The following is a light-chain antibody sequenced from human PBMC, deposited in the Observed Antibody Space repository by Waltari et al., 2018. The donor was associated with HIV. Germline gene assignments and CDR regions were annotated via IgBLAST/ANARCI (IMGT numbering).Light chain of an antibody. J-gene: IGKJ4*01. CDR3: QQVNGYPLT. Sequence: DIQLTQSPSFLSASVGDRVTITCRASQNIYSYLAWYQQQTGRAPQVLIYATSTLQSGVPSRFSGSGSGTEFALTITNLQPDDFATYYCQQVNGYPLTFGGGTKVEIK. CDR2: ATS. V-gene: IGKV1-9*01. CDR1: QNIYSY.